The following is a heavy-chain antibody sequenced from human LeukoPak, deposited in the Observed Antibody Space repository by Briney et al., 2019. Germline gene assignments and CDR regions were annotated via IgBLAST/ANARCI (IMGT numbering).Heavy chain of an antibody. CDR2: IIPILGIA. Sequence: ASVKVSCKASGGTFSSYAISWVRQAPGQGLEWMGRIIPILGIANCAQKFQGRVTITADKSTSTAYMELSSLRSEDTAVYYCARTGYSSSWWNFEDWFDPWGQGTLVTVSS. D-gene: IGHD6-13*01. CDR3: ARTGYSSSWWNFEDWFDP. J-gene: IGHJ5*02. V-gene: IGHV1-69*04. CDR1: GGTFSSYA.